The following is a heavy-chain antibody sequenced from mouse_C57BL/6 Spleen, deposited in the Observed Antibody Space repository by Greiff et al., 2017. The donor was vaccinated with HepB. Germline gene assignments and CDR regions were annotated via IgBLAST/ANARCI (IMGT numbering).Heavy chain of an antibody. D-gene: IGHD3-2*02. Sequence: QVHVKQSGAELVRPGTSVKLSCKASGYTFTSYWMHWVKQRPGQGLEWIGVIDPSDSYTNYNQKFKGKATLTVDTSSSTAYMQLSSLTSEDSAVYYCASQGYDAMDYWGQGTSVTVSS. CDR2: IDPSDSYT. CDR1: GYTFTSYW. J-gene: IGHJ4*01. CDR3: ASQGYDAMDY. V-gene: IGHV1-59*01.